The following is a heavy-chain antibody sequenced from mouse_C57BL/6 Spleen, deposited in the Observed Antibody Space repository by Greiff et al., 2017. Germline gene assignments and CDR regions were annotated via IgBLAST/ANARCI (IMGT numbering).Heavy chain of an antibody. CDR1: GYTFTSYW. CDR2: IYPSDSET. CDR3: ARGGDDDPFDY. Sequence: VQLQQPGAELVRPGSSVKLSCKASGYTFTSYWMDWVKQRPGQGLEWIGNIYPSDSETHYNQKFKDKATLTVDKSSSTAYMQLSSLTSEDSAVYYCARGGDDDPFDYWGQGTTLTVSS. D-gene: IGHD2-4*01. J-gene: IGHJ2*01. V-gene: IGHV1-61*01.